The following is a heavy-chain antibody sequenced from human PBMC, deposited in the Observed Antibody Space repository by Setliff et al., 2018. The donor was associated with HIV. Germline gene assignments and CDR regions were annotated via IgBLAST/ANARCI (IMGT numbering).Heavy chain of an antibody. CDR1: GGSINSGGYY. Sequence: SETLSLTCTVSGGSINSGGYYWNWIRQPPGKGLEWIAYIYISGTTNYNPSLKSRVTISLDTSRNQFSLKLGSVTAADTAMYYCAREHCSGGSCNGFDIWGQGTMVTVSS. CDR3: AREHCSGGSCNGFDI. D-gene: IGHD2-15*01. V-gene: IGHV4-61*08. J-gene: IGHJ3*02. CDR2: IYISGTT.